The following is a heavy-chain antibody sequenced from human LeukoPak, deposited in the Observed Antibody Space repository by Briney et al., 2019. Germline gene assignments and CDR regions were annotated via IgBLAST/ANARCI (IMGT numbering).Heavy chain of an antibody. J-gene: IGHJ4*02. CDR3: ARASNAVVAAHYFDY. Sequence: PSETLSLTCTVSGVSISSYYWNWIRQPPGKGLEWIGYIYYSGSTNYNPSLKSRVTISVDTSKNQFSLKLSSVTAADTAVCYCARASNAVVAAHYFDYWGQGTLVTVSS. D-gene: IGHD2-15*01. CDR2: IYYSGST. CDR1: GVSISSYY. V-gene: IGHV4-59*01.